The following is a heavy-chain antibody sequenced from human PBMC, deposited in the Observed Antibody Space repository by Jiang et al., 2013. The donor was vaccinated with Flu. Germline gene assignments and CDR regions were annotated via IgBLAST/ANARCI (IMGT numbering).Heavy chain of an antibody. D-gene: IGHD5/OR15-5a*01. Sequence: GLVKPSQTLSLTCTVSGDSVSNGSYYWSWLRQPAGKGLEWIGRLYSSGNTNYNPSLKSRLTMSLDTSQNQFSLKLTSVTAADTAVYYCARWSTFRFDPWGQGTLVTVSS. J-gene: IGHJ5*02. V-gene: IGHV4-61*02. CDR2: LYSSGNT. CDR1: GDSVSNGSYY. CDR3: ARWSTFRFDP.